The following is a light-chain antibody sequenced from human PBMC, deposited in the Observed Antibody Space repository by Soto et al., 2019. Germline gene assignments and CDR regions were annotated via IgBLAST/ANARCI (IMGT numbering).Light chain of an antibody. CDR3: QQSNNWPPYT. Sequence: EIVMTQSPATLSVSPGERATLSCRASQSVSSNLAWYQQKPGQAPRFLIYGASTRATGIPARFSGSGSGTEFTLTISSLQSEDFAVYYCQQSNNWPPYTFGQGTKVDIK. V-gene: IGKV3-15*01. J-gene: IGKJ2*01. CDR2: GAS. CDR1: QSVSSN.